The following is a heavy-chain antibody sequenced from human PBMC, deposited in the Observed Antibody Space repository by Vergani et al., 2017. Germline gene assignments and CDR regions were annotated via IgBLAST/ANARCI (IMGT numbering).Heavy chain of an antibody. D-gene: IGHD2-2*01. Sequence: QVQLLDSGGVVVQPGRSLRLSCAASGFTFSSYGMHWVRQAPGKGLECVAVIWYDGSNKYYADSVKGRFTISRDNSKNTLYLKMNSLRAEDTAVYYCARDSSIVVVPAASDYYYYMDVWGKGTTVTVSS. V-gene: IGHV3-33*01. CDR1: GFTFSSYG. CDR3: ARDSSIVVVPAASDYYYYMDV. J-gene: IGHJ6*03. CDR2: IWYDGSNK.